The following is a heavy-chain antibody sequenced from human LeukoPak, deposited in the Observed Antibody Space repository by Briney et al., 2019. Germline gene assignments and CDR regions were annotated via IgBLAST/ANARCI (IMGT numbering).Heavy chain of an antibody. V-gene: IGHV3-49*03. D-gene: IGHD5-18*01. CDR2: ITNRAFGGTA. J-gene: IGHJ4*02. Sequence: PGGSLRLSYTTSGFNFGDYTMSWFRQVPEKGLEGVGFITNRAFGGTAEYAASVKGRFTISRDDSRSTAYLQMDNVRPEDTGIYYCTRDEYGYGANFFDYWGQGTLVTVST. CDR1: GFNFGDYT. CDR3: TRDEYGYGANFFDY.